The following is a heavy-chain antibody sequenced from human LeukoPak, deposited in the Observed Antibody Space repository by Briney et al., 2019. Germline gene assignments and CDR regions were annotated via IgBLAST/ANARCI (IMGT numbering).Heavy chain of an antibody. Sequence: SETLSLTCTVSGGSISSYYWSWIRQPPGKGLEWMGYIYYSGTTNYNPSLKSRVTTSVDTTKNQFSLKLSSVTAADTAVYYCARNLGYCSSSSCYPWFDPWGQGTLVTVSS. CDR3: ARNLGYCSSSSCYPWFDP. CDR2: IYYSGTT. CDR1: GGSISSYY. D-gene: IGHD2-2*01. J-gene: IGHJ5*02. V-gene: IGHV4-59*01.